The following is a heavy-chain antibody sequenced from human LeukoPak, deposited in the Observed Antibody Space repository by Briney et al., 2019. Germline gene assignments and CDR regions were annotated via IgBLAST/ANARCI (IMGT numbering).Heavy chain of an antibody. D-gene: IGHD3-3*01. V-gene: IGHV4-34*01. CDR3: ARVQEQFLESLFDFHFDY. CDR2: ISYTGDT. Sequence: SETLPLTCGVFGGSFSGYSWNWIRQAPGKGLEWIGDISYTGDTNYSPSLKSRVAISMDTSKNQFSLELTSVTAADTAIYYCARVQEQFLESLFDFHFDYWGQGTLVTVSS. CDR1: GGSFSGYS. J-gene: IGHJ4*02.